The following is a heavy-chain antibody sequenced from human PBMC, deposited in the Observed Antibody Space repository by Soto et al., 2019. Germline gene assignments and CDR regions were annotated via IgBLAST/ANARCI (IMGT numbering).Heavy chain of an antibody. CDR2: IYYSGST. J-gene: IGHJ6*02. CDR3: ARGVIDYGMDV. Sequence: SETLSLTCTVSGGSIISVGYYCSWIRQHPGKGLEWIGYIYYSGSTYYNPSLKSRVTISVDTSKNQFSLKLSSVTAADTAVYYCARGVIDYGMDVWGQGTTVTVSS. V-gene: IGHV4-31*03. CDR1: GGSIISVGYY. D-gene: IGHD3-16*02.